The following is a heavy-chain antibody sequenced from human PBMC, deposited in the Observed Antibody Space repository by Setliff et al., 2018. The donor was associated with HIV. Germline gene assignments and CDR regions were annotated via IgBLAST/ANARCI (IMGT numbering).Heavy chain of an antibody. D-gene: IGHD2-15*01. CDR1: GYDFRRYG. J-gene: IGHJ4*02. CDR2: ISPQNGKT. V-gene: IGHV1-18*01. Sequence: GASVKVSCKTSGYDFRRYGIAWVRQVPGHGLEWMGWISPQNGKTKYAQRFQGRVTITTDESTTTAYMELSSLRSEDTAVYYCATDPSSLPNVVVVAATPGVPDYWGQGTLVTVSS. CDR3: ATDPSSLPNVVVVAATPGVPDY.